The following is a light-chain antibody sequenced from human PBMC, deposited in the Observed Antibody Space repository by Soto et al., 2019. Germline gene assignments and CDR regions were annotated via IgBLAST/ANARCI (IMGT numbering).Light chain of an antibody. CDR1: QTVPNNY. J-gene: IGKJ1*01. V-gene: IGKV3-20*01. Sequence: PGDGVSLSCRASQTVPNNYLAWYQQKPDQAPRLLIFGASNRATGIPDRFGGSGSGTDFTLSISRLEPEDFAVFYCHHYGTSPGGTFGQGTKVEV. CDR2: GAS. CDR3: HHYGTSPGGT.